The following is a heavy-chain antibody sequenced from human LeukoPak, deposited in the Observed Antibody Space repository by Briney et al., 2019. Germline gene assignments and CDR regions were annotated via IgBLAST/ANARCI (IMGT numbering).Heavy chain of an antibody. J-gene: IGHJ4*02. CDR1: GFTFGVHI. Sequence: PGGSLGLSCAASGFTFGVHIMNWVRQLPGKRLEWVAYVSGSGSTVYYADSVKGRFTVSRDNGKSSLYLQMNSLRVEDTALYYCVRQFASWGQGTLVTVSS. V-gene: IGHV3-48*01. CDR2: VSGSGSTV. CDR3: VRQFAS.